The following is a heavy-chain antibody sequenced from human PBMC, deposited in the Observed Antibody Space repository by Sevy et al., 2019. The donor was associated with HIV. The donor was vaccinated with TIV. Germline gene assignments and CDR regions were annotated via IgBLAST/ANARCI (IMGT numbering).Heavy chain of an antibody. CDR3: ARDHGESSGYYPLGAFDI. CDR2: ISGSGDST. D-gene: IGHD3-22*01. CDR1: AFTFITYA. Sequence: GGSLRLSCAASAFTFITYAMNWVRQAPGKGLEWVSTISGSGDSTYYADSVKGRFTISRDNSKNTLYLQMNSLRAADTALYYCARDHGESSGYYPLGAFDIWGQGTMVTVSS. V-gene: IGHV3-23*01. J-gene: IGHJ3*02.